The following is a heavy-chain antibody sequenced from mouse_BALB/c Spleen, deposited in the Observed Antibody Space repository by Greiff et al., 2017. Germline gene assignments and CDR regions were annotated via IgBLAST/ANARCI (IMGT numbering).Heavy chain of an antibody. Sequence: EVQLQQSGPGLVKPSQSLSLTCTVTGYSITSDYAWNWIRQFPGNKLEWMGYISYSGSTSYNPSLKSRISITRDTSKNQFFLQLNSVTTEDTATYYCARKGTARATWAYWGQGTLVTVSA. CDR3: ARKGTARATWAY. CDR2: ISYSGST. J-gene: IGHJ3*01. D-gene: IGHD3-2*01. V-gene: IGHV3-2*02. CDR1: GYSITSDYA.